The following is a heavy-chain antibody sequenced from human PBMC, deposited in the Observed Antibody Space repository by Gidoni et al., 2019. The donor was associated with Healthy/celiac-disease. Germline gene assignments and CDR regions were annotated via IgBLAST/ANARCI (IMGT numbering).Heavy chain of an antibody. D-gene: IGHD2-2*01. Sequence: QVQLVQSGAEVKKPGASVKVSCKASGYTFTSYDINWVRQATGQGLEWMGWMNPNSGNTGYAQKFQGRVTMTRNTSISTAYMELSSLRSEDTAVYYCARGKGVVVPAAIDYYYYGMDVWGQGTTVTVSS. CDR2: MNPNSGNT. V-gene: IGHV1-8*01. CDR3: ARGKGVVVPAAIDYYYYGMDV. CDR1: GYTFTSYD. J-gene: IGHJ6*02.